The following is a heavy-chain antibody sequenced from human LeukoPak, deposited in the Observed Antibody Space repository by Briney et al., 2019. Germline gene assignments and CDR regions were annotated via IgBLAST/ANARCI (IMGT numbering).Heavy chain of an antibody. V-gene: IGHV3-23*01. CDR1: GFTLSSYA. CDR3: AKQSAGSAAWYSLHYDF. Sequence: PGGSLRLSCAASGFTLSSYAMTWVRQAPGRGLEWVSSVDGGGGGTYYADSEKGRFTISRDNSKDTLYLQMNGLRAEDTAVYFCAKQSAGSAAWYSLHYDFWGQGTLVTVSS. J-gene: IGHJ4*02. CDR2: VDGGGGGT. D-gene: IGHD6-13*01.